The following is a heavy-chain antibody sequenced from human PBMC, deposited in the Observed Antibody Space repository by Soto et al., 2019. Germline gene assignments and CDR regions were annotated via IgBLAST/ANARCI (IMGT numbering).Heavy chain of an antibody. CDR1: GGSLSGYY. CDR3: ARGQSSGSYYAEVGFDI. V-gene: IGHV4-34*01. J-gene: IGHJ3*02. Sequence: SETLSLTCAVYGGSLSGYYWNWIRQPPGKGLEWIGEINHGGGTDYNPSLKSRVTISLETSKKQFSLKLNSVTAADTAVYYCARGQSSGSYYAEVGFDIWGQGTMLT. CDR2: INHGGGT. D-gene: IGHD1-26*01.